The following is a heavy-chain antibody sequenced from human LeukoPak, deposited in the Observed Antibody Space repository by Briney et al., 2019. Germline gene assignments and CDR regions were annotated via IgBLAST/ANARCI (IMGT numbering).Heavy chain of an antibody. V-gene: IGHV3-21*01. CDR3: ARDGRGTYCGGDCYSR. Sequence: PGGSLRLSCAASGFTFSIYSMNWVRQAPGKGLEWVSSISSSSSYIYYADSVKGRFTISRDNAKNSLYLQMNSLRAEDTAVYYCARDGRGTYCGGDCYSRWGQGTLVTVSS. D-gene: IGHD2-21*02. J-gene: IGHJ4*02. CDR2: ISSSSSYI. CDR1: GFTFSIYS.